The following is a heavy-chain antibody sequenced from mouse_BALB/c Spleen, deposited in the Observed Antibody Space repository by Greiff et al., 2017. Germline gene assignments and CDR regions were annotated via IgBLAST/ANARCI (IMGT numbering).Heavy chain of an antibody. V-gene: IGHV8-12*01. J-gene: IGHJ2*01. CDR3: ARNYYRYDSYYFDY. CDR1: GFSLSTSGMG. Sequence: QVTLKVSGPGILQPSQTLSLTCSFSGFSLSTSGMGVSWIRQPSGKGLEWLAHIYWDDDKRYNPSLKSRLTISKDTSSNQVFLKITSVDTADTAAYFCARNYYRYDSYYFDYWGQGTTLTVSS. D-gene: IGHD2-14*01. CDR2: IYWDDDK.